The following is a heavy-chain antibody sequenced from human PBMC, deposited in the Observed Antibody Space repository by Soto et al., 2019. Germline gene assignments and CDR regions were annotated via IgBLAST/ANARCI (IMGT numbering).Heavy chain of an antibody. Sequence: SETLSLTCAVYGGSFSGYYWSWIRQPPGKGLEWIGEINHSGSTNYNPSLKSRVTISVDTSKNQFSLKLSSVTAADTAVYYCARRLPSYYYYGMDVWGQGTTVTVSS. V-gene: IGHV4-34*01. J-gene: IGHJ6*02. CDR3: ARRLPSYYYYGMDV. CDR2: INHSGST. CDR1: GGSFSGYY.